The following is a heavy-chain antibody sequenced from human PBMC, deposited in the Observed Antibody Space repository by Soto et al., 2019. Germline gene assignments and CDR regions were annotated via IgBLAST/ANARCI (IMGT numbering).Heavy chain of an antibody. CDR2: NSSSGSTI. J-gene: IGHJ5*02. Sequence: QVQLVESGGGLVKPGGSLRLSCAASGFTFSDYYMSWIRQAPGKGLEWVSYNSSSGSTIYYADSVKGRFTISRDNAKNSLYLQMNSLRAEDTAVYYCARDTRRGWPWSGYINWFDPWGQGTLVTVSS. D-gene: IGHD3-3*01. CDR3: ARDTRRGWPWSGYINWFDP. V-gene: IGHV3-11*01. CDR1: GFTFSDYY.